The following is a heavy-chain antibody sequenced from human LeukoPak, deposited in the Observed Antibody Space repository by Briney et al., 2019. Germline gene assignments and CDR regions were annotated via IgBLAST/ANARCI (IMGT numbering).Heavy chain of an antibody. CDR1: GGSFSGYY. Sequence: SETLSLTCAVYGGSFSGYYWSWIRQPPGKGLEWIGEINHSGNTDYNPSLKSRVTISVDTSKNQFSLKLSSVTAADTAVYYCASTPATYYYGSGSYPRRNWFGPWGQGTLVTVSS. CDR2: INHSGNT. J-gene: IGHJ5*02. D-gene: IGHD3-10*01. CDR3: ASTPATYYYGSGSYPRRNWFGP. V-gene: IGHV4-34*01.